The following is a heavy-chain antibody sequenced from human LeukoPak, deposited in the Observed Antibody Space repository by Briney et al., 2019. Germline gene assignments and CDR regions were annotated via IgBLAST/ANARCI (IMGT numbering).Heavy chain of an antibody. J-gene: IGHJ2*01. CDR1: ADPTSSSSDY. V-gene: IGHV4-39*01. CDR2: IYYSGNT. CDR3: ARLRSYFDL. Sequence: SETLSLICTVSADPTSSSSDYWGWIRQPPGKGLEWIGTIYYSGNTYYNPSLKSRVTISVDTSKNQFSLKVTSVTAADTAVYYCARLRSYFDLWGRGNHVTVSS.